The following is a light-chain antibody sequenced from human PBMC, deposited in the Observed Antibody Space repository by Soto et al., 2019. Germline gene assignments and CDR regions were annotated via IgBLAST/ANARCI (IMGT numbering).Light chain of an antibody. CDR1: SSDVGGYKY. V-gene: IGLV2-14*01. Sequence: QSVLTQPASVSGSPGQSITISCTGTSSDVGGYKYVSWYQQHPGKAPKLMIYEVTYRPSGVSSRFSGSKSGNTASLTISGLQAEDEADYYCNSYTRFSTYVFGTGTKLTVL. J-gene: IGLJ1*01. CDR3: NSYTRFSTYV. CDR2: EVT.